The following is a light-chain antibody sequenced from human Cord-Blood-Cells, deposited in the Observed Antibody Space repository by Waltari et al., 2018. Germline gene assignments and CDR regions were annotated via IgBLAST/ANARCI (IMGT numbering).Light chain of an antibody. CDR3: QKYNSAPWT. CDR2: AAS. J-gene: IGKJ1*01. CDR1: QGISNY. Sequence: DIQMTQSPFSLSASVGDRVTIPCRASQGISNYLAWYQQKPGKVPKLLIYAASTLQSGVPSRFSGSGSGTDFTLTISSLQPEDVATYYCQKYNSAPWTFGQGTKVEIK. V-gene: IGKV1-27*01.